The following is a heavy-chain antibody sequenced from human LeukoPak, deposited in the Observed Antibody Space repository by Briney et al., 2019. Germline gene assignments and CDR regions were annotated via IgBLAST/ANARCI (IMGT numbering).Heavy chain of an antibody. CDR3: AKGGYYGSGSYWAAFDI. J-gene: IGHJ3*02. Sequence: GGSLRLSCAASGFTFDDYAMHWVRQAPGKGLEWVSGISWNSGSIGYADSVKGRFTISRDNAKNSLYLQMNSLRAEDMALYYCAKGGYYGSGSYWAAFDIWGQGTMVTVSS. D-gene: IGHD3-10*01. CDR1: GFTFDDYA. CDR2: ISWNSGSI. V-gene: IGHV3-9*03.